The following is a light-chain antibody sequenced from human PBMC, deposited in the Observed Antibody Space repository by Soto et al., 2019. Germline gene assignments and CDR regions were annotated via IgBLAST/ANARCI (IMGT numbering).Light chain of an antibody. CDR3: QQYTKWPSIT. CDR1: QSVSSK. CDR2: GAS. J-gene: IGKJ5*01. Sequence: EVVMTQSPATLSVSPGERVTLSCRASQSVSSKLAWYQQRPGQAPRLLIYGASTRASGIPARFSGSGSGTDVTLTISSLQSEDFAVYYGQQYTKWPSITCGQGTRLEIK. V-gene: IGKV3-15*01.